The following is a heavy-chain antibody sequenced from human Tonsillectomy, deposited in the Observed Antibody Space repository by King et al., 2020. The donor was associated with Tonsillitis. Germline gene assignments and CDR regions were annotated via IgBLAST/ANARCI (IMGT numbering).Heavy chain of an antibody. CDR3: ARGRGAGSGWSGFDY. CDR2: MYYSGRT. D-gene: IGHD6-19*01. V-gene: IGHV4-59*01. CDR1: GGSISSYY. Sequence: VQLQESGPGLVKPSETLSLTCTVSGGSISSYYWSWIRQPPGKGLEWIAYMYYSGRTNYNPSLKSRVTISVDTSKKQVSLQLSSVTAADTAVYYCARGRGAGSGWSGFDYWGQGTLVTVSS. J-gene: IGHJ4*02.